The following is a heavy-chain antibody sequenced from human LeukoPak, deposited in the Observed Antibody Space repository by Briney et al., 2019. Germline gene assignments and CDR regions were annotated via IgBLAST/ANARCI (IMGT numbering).Heavy chain of an antibody. Sequence: VGALKISCKGSGYSLTDYWIGWVRQIPGKGLEWMGIFCPRDSDTRYSPSFQGQVTLSAHKSISTAYLQWSSLKASDTAMYYCARHLGEPLSYPFDYWGQGTLVTVSS. J-gene: IGHJ4*02. D-gene: IGHD6-6*01. CDR3: ARHLGEPLSYPFDY. CDR1: GYSLTDYW. V-gene: IGHV5-51*01. CDR2: FCPRDSDT.